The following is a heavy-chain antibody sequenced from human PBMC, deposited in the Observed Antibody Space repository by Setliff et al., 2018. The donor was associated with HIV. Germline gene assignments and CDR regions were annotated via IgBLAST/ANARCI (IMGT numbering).Heavy chain of an antibody. D-gene: IGHD5-12*01. CDR2: MNPNSGNT. CDR3: ARDGYSGYDSQDGGMDV. J-gene: IGHJ6*02. Sequence: ASVEVSCKASGYTFTSYDINWVRQATGQGLEWMGWMNPNSGNTGYAQKFQGRVTMTRNTSISTAYMELSSLRSEDTAVYYCARDGYSGYDSQDGGMDVWGQGTTVTVSS. CDR1: GYTFTSYD. V-gene: IGHV1-8*02.